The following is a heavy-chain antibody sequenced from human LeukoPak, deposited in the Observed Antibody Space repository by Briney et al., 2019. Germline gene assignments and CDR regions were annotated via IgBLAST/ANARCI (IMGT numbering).Heavy chain of an antibody. J-gene: IGHJ3*02. CDR3: ARGAVAVRNAFDI. CDR1: GDSVSSNSAA. Sequence: SQTVSLTCAISGDSVSSNSAAWNGIRQSPSRGLEWLGRTYYSSKWYNDYAVSVKSRITINPDTSKNQFTLQLNSVTPEDTAVYYCARGAVAVRNAFDIWGQGTGVTFSS. D-gene: IGHD6-19*01. CDR2: TYYSSKWYN. V-gene: IGHV6-1*01.